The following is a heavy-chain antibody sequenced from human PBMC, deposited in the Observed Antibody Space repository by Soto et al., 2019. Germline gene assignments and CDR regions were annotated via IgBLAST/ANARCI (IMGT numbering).Heavy chain of an antibody. J-gene: IGHJ4*02. V-gene: IGHV1-18*01. D-gene: IGHD5-12*01. CDR1: GYTFTNFG. CDR2: ISAYNGNT. CDR3: ARGGPPINS. Sequence: QVQLVQSGAEVKKPGASVKVSCKASGYTFTNFGISWVRQAPGQGLEWMGWISAYNGNTNYAQKFQGRVTMPTATSTSTAYWEVGGLGLDDTAVYYGARGGPPINSWGQGTPVTVSS.